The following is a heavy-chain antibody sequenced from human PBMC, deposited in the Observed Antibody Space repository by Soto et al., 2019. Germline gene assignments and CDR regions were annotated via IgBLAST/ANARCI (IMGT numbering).Heavy chain of an antibody. D-gene: IGHD1-26*01. Sequence: SETLSLTCTVSGGSISSGGYSWSWIRQPPGKGLEWIGYIYHSGSTYYSPSLKSRVTISVDRSKNQFSRKLSSVTAADTAVYYCARTPTPWGQGTLVTVSS. CDR2: IYHSGST. CDR3: ARTPTP. CDR1: GGSISSGGYS. J-gene: IGHJ5*02. V-gene: IGHV4-30-2*01.